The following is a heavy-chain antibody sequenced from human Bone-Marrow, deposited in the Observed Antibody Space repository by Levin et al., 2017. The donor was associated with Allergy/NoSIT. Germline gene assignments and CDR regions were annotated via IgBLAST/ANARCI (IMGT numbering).Heavy chain of an antibody. CDR1: GDTFSNSA. V-gene: IGHV1-69*06. CDR2: IIPLFGTT. CDR3: ARAPSPLYVDY. J-gene: IGHJ4*02. Sequence: ASVKVSCKTSGDTFSNSAISWLRQAPGQGLEWVGGIIPLFGTTNYAQKFQDRVTITADISTSTAYMEFSSLTSEDTAVYYCARAPSPLYVDYWGQGTLVTVSS. D-gene: IGHD2/OR15-2a*01.